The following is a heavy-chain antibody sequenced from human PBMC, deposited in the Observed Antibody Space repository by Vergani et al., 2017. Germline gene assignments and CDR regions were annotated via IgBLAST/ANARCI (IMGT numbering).Heavy chain of an antibody. Sequence: QLVESGGGVVQPGGSLRLSCEASGITFWKFGMHWVRQGPGKGLEWVSGISWNSGAVDYADSVRGRFTISRDNAKNSLFLEMNSLRFEDTAVYFCTKGSVYYHDSAGHGYDPYTGFDLWGQGTLVTVSS. CDR2: ISWNSGAV. V-gene: IGHV3-9*01. CDR3: TKGSVYYHDSAGHGYDPYTGFDL. CDR1: GITFWKFG. D-gene: IGHD5-12*01. J-gene: IGHJ3*01.